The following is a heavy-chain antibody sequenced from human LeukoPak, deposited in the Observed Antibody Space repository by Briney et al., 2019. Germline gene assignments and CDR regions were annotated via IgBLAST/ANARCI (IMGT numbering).Heavy chain of an antibody. D-gene: IGHD3-10*02. CDR1: GFTFSDYS. CDR2: ISSSGSTI. CDR3: AELGITMIGGV. J-gene: IGHJ6*04. V-gene: IGHV3-11*04. Sequence: GGSLRLSCAASGFTFSDYSMNWIRQAPGKGLEWVSYISSSGSTIYYADSVKGRFTISRDNSKNLLYLQMNSLRAEDTAVYYCAELGITMIGGVWGKGTTVTISS.